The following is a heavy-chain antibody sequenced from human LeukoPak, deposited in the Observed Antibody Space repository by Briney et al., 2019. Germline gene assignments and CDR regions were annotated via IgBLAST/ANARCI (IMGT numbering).Heavy chain of an antibody. J-gene: IGHJ4*02. CDR2: IGGSGGST. CDR1: GFTFSSYA. CDR3: AKGGGSVATTLGGYFDY. D-gene: IGHD5-12*01. V-gene: IGHV3-23*01. Sequence: GGSLRLSCAASGFTFSSYAMSWVRQAPGKGLEWVSAIGGSGGSTYYADSVKGRFTISRDNSKNTLYLQMNSLRAEDTAVYYCAKGGGSVATTLGGYFDYRGQGTLVTVSS.